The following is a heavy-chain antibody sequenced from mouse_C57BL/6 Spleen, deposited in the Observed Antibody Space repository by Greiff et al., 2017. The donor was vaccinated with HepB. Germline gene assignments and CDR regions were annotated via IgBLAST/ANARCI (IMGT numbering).Heavy chain of an antibody. D-gene: IGHD2-2*01. V-gene: IGHV1-64*01. Sequence: VQLKQPGAELVKPGASVKLSCKASGYTFTSYWMHWVKQRPGQGLEWIGMIHPNSGSTNYNEKFKSKATLTVDKSSSTAYMQLSSLTSEDSAVYYCARDDYGYDGPFAYWGQGTLVTVSA. J-gene: IGHJ3*01. CDR3: ARDDYGYDGPFAY. CDR2: IHPNSGST. CDR1: GYTFTSYW.